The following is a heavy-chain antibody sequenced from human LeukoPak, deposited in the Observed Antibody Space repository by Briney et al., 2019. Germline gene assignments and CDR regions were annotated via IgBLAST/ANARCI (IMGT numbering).Heavy chain of an antibody. J-gene: IGHJ4*02. CDR3: ARGWYYDSSGYPPFDY. D-gene: IGHD3-22*01. V-gene: IGHV1-18*04. CDR2: ISAYNGNT. CDR1: GYTFTGYY. Sequence: GASVKVSCKASGYTFTGYYMHWVRQAPGQGLEWMGWISAYNGNTNYAQKLQGRVTMTTDTSTSTAYMELRSLRSDDTAVYYCARGWYYDSSGYPPFDYWGQGTLVTVSS.